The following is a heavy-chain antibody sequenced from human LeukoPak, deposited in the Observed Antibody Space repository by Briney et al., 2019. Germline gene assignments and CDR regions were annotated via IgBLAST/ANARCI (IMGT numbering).Heavy chain of an antibody. CDR3: ASLLWDIVVVPPAIDY. CDR2: ISSSSSYI. CDR1: RFIFSSYS. Sequence: PGRSLRLSCAASRFIFSSYSMNWVRQAPGKGLEWVSSISSSSSYIYYADSVKGRFTISRDNAKNSLYLQMNSLRAGDTAVYSCASLLWDIVVVPPAIDYWGQGTLVTVSS. D-gene: IGHD2-2*01. J-gene: IGHJ4*02. V-gene: IGHV3-21*01.